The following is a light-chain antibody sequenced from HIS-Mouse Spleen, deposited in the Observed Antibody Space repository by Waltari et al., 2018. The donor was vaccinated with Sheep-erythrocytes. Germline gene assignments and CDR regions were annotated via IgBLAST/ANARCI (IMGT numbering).Light chain of an antibody. CDR3: CSYAGSSTPWV. CDR2: EGS. Sequence: QSALTQPASVSGSPGQSITISCTGTSSDVGSYNLVSWYQQHPGKAPKLMIYEGSKRPSGVSNRFSGSKSGTTTSLTISGLQAGDEADYYCCSYAGSSTPWVVGGGTKLTVL. V-gene: IGLV2-23*01. J-gene: IGLJ3*02. CDR1: SSDVGSYNL.